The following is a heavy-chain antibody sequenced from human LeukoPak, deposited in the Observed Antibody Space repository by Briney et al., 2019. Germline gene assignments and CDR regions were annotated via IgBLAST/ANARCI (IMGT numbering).Heavy chain of an antibody. CDR1: GYTFTGYY. CDR2: INPNSGGT. D-gene: IGHD2-8*01. V-gene: IGHV1-2*02. Sequence: ASVKVSCKASGYTFTGYYMHWVRQAPGQGLEWMGWINPNSGGTNYAQKFQGRVTMTRDTSISTAYMELSRLRSEDTAVYYCARDSTDIVLMVYAISTNWFDPWGQGTLVTVSS. CDR3: ARDSTDIVLMVYAISTNWFDP. J-gene: IGHJ5*02.